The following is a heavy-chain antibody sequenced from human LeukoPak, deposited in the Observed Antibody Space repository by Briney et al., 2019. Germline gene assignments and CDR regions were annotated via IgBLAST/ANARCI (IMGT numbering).Heavy chain of an antibody. J-gene: IGHJ4*02. CDR3: ATVWKQQWLHY. CDR1: S. V-gene: IGHV1-24*01. Sequence: SMHWXRQAPGKGXEWMGGFDPEDGETIYAQKFQGRVTMTEDTSTDTAYMELSSLRSEDTAVYYCATVWKQQWLHYWGQGTLVTVSS. D-gene: IGHD6-19*01. CDR2: FDPEDGET.